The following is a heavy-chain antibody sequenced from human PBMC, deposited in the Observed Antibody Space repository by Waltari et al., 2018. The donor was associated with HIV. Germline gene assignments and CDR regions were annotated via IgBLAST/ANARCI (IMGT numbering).Heavy chain of an antibody. J-gene: IGHJ3*01. D-gene: IGHD2-15*01. CDR3: AGAKRCGTECLDAFDV. Sequence: QVQLQQWCAGLLQPMETLSLSCAVYAESCSSHYWNWIRQFPGKGLESLGQINQTGNTNFNPSLKSRFTIAVDTSKNQFSLRVTSMTAADTSVYYCAGAKRCGTECLDAFDVWGQGTVVSVSS. CDR1: AESCSSHY. V-gene: IGHV4-34*02. CDR2: INQTGNT.